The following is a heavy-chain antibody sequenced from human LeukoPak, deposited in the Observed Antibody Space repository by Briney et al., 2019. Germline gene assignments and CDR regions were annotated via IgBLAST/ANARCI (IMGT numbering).Heavy chain of an antibody. V-gene: IGHV3-30*18. CDR2: ISYDGSNK. D-gene: IGHD1-26*01. J-gene: IGHJ6*02. CDR1: GFTFSSYG. CDR3: AKDLQEKWEPGSMDV. Sequence: GGSLRLSCAAPGFTFSSYGMHWVRQAPGKGLEWVAVISYDGSNKYYADSVKGRFTISRDNSKNTLYLQMNSLRAEDTAVYYCAKDLQEKWEPGSMDVWGQGTTVTVSS.